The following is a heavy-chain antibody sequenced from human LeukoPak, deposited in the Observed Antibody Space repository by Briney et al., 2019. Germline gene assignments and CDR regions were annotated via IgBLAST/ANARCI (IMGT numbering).Heavy chain of an antibody. CDR3: AKDPKGTTVTTYWFVY. J-gene: IGHJ4*02. CDR1: GFTFSKYA. V-gene: IGHV3-23*01. D-gene: IGHD4-17*01. Sequence: GGSLRLSCAASGFTFSKYAMTWGRQAPGKGLEWVSGISGSGGNTYYADSVKGRFTISRDNAKDTLFLQMNSLRAEDTAVYYCAKDPKGTTVTTYWFVYWGRGTLVTVSS. CDR2: ISGSGGNT.